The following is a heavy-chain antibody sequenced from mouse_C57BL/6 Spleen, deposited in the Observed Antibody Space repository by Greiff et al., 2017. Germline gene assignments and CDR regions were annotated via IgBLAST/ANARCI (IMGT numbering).Heavy chain of an antibody. CDR3: ARERDDYGGGYVAGFAY. V-gene: IGHV1-39*01. Sequence: EVQLQQSGPELVKPGASVKISCKASGYSFTDSNMNWVKQSHGKGLEWIGLINPNYGATSYNQKFKGKATLTVDQSSSTASMQLNRLTSEDSAVYDCARERDDYGGGYVAGFAYWGQGTLVTVSA. J-gene: IGHJ3*01. CDR1: GYSFTDSN. CDR2: INPNYGAT. D-gene: IGHD1-1*02.